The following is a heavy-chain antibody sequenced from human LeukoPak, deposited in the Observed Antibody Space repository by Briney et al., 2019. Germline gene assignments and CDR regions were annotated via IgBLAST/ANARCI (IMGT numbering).Heavy chain of an antibody. CDR1: GFTFSSYA. V-gene: IGHV3-23*01. J-gene: IGHJ4*02. Sequence: PGGSLRLSCAASGFTFSSYAMNWIRQAPGKGLEWVSAISGSDGTTYYADSVKGRFTISRDNSKNTLYLQMNSLRAEDTAVYYCARDEVDSYAPDYWGQGTLVTVSS. CDR2: ISGSDGTT. D-gene: IGHD5-18*01. CDR3: ARDEVDSYAPDY.